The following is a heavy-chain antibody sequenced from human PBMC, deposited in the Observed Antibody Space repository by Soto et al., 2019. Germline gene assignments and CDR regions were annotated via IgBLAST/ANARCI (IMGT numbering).Heavy chain of an antibody. D-gene: IGHD3-10*01. CDR3: ARDRRVTMVRGVLNWFDP. Sequence: ASVKVSCKASGYTFTSYAMHWVRQAPGQRLEWMGWINAGNGNTKYSQKFQGRVTITRDTSASTAYMELSSLRSEDTAVYYCARDRRVTMVRGVLNWFDPWGKGTLVTVSS. V-gene: IGHV1-3*01. CDR2: INAGNGNT. J-gene: IGHJ5*02. CDR1: GYTFTSYA.